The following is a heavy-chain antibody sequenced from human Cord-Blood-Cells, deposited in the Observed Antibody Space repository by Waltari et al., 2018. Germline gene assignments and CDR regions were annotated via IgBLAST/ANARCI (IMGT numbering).Heavy chain of an antibody. CDR1: GGSISSYY. Sequence: QVQLQESGPGLVKPSETLHLTCTVSGGSISSYYCSCIRQPPGKGLEWIGYIYYSGSTNYNPSLKSRVTISVDTSKNQFSLKLSSVTAADTAVYYCAREYSSSSGAFDIWGQGTMVTVSS. CDR2: IYYSGST. J-gene: IGHJ3*02. CDR3: AREYSSSSGAFDI. D-gene: IGHD6-6*01. V-gene: IGHV4-59*01.